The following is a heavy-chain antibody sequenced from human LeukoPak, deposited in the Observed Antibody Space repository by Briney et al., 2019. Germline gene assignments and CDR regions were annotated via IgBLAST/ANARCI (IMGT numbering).Heavy chain of an antibody. Sequence: GGSLRLSCAASGFTFSSYWMSWGRQAPGEGLEWGANIKQDGSEKYYVDSVKGRFTISRDNAKNSLYLQMNSLRDEDTALYYCATSAAGFDYWGQGTLVTVSS. D-gene: IGHD6-13*01. V-gene: IGHV3-7*01. CDR1: GFTFSSYW. J-gene: IGHJ4*02. CDR3: ATSAAGFDY. CDR2: IKQDGSEK.